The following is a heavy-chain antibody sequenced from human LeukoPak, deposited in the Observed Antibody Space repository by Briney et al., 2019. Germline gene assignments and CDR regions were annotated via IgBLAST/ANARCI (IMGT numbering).Heavy chain of an antibody. CDR1: GGSISSYY. CDR3: ARHMGLSPVVDRPGALDY. J-gene: IGHJ4*02. CDR2: IYYSGST. V-gene: IGHV4-59*08. D-gene: IGHD5-12*01. Sequence: SETLSLTCTVSGGSISSYYWSWIRQPPGKGLEWIGYIYYSGSTNYNPSLKSRVTISVDTSKNQFSLKLSSVTAADTAVYYCARHMGLSPVVDRPGALDYWGQGTLVTVSS.